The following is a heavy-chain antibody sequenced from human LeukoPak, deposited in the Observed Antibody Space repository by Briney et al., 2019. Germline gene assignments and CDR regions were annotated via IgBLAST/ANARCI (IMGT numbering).Heavy chain of an antibody. J-gene: IGHJ3*02. CDR1: GGTFSSYA. CDR3: ATTPNELVIIGAGAFDI. Sequence: ASVKVSCKASGGTFSSYAISWVRQAPGQGLEWMGGIIPIFGTANYAQKFQGRVTITADESTSTAYMELSSLRSEDTAVYYCATTPNELVIIGAGAFDIWGQGTMVTVSS. V-gene: IGHV1-69*13. D-gene: IGHD3-9*01. CDR2: IIPIFGTA.